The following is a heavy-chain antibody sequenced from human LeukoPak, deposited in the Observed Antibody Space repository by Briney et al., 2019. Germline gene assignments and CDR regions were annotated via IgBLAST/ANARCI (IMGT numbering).Heavy chain of an antibody. V-gene: IGHV4-30-4*01. CDR2: IYYSGST. D-gene: IGHD3-22*01. CDR3: ARIGLSDYYDSSGGSIGY. CDR1: GGSISSGDYY. Sequence: SQTLSLTCTVSGGSISSGDYYWSWIRQPPGKGLEWIGYIYYSGSTYYNPSRKSRVTISVDTSKNQFSLKLNSVTAADTAVYYCARIGLSDYYDSSGGSIGYWGQGTLVTVSS. J-gene: IGHJ4*02.